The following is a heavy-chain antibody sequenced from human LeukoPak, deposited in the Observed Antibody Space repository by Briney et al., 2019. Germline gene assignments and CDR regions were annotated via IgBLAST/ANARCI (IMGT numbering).Heavy chain of an antibody. Sequence: GGSLRLSCGASGFTFSSYWMNWVRQAPGKGLVWVSRINNVGSSTSYADSVQGRFTISRDNAKDTLYLQMNSLRPEDTAVYYCARDGGDSSGYYWGLGYWGQGTLVTVSS. CDR3: ARDGGDSSGYYWGLGY. CDR2: INNVGSST. D-gene: IGHD3-22*01. J-gene: IGHJ4*02. V-gene: IGHV3-74*01. CDR1: GFTFSSYW.